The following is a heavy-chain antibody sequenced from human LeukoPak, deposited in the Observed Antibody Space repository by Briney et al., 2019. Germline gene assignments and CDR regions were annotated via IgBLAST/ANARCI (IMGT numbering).Heavy chain of an antibody. V-gene: IGHV3-66*01. Sequence: GGSLRLSCAASGFTVSSNYMSWVRQAPGKGLEWVSVIYSGGSTYYADSVKGRFTISRDNSKNTLYLQMNSLRAEDTAVYYCARARYSGSYTVWYFDLWGRGTLVTVSS. CDR3: ARARYSGSYTVWYFDL. CDR2: IYSGGST. J-gene: IGHJ2*01. CDR1: GFTVSSNY. D-gene: IGHD1-26*01.